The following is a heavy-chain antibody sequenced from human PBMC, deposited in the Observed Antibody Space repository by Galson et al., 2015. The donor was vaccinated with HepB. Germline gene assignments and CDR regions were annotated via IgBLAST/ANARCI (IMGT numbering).Heavy chain of an antibody. J-gene: IGHJ5*02. D-gene: IGHD1-26*01. CDR3: GKDWEASTCPSTDA. V-gene: IGHV3-23*01. CDR1: GFTFRSHT. CDR2: IGDNGDET. Sequence: SLRLSCAASGFTFRSHTMSWVRQAPGEGLVWVSSIGDNGDETYNADSVKGRFTISRDNSKNTVFLQMHSLRAEDSALYYCGKDWEASTCPSTDAWGQGTPVTVSS.